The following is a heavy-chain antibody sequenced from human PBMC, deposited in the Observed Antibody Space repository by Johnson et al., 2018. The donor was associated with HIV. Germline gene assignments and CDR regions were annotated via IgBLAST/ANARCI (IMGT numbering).Heavy chain of an antibody. CDR3: ARDGYYDSGSDPLDI. CDR2: IKQDGSEK. J-gene: IGHJ3*02. Sequence: MQLVESGGGLVQPGGSLRLSCAASGFTFSSYWMSWVRQAPGKGLAWVANIKQDGSEKYYVDSVKGRFTISRDNSKNTLYLQMNSLRAEDTALYYCARDGYYDSGSDPLDIWGQGTMVTVYS. V-gene: IGHV3-7*03. CDR1: GFTFSSYW. D-gene: IGHD3-10*01.